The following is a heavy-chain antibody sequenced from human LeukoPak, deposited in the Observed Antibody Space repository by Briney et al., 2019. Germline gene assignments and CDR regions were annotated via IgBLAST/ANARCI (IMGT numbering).Heavy chain of an antibody. CDR1: GGTFSSYA. CDR3: ASSYYYDSSGYFTFTNAFDI. V-gene: IGHV1-69*13. CDR2: IIPIFGTA. J-gene: IGHJ3*02. D-gene: IGHD3-22*01. Sequence: ASVKVSCKASGGTFSSYAISWVRQAPGQGLEWMGGIIPIFGTANYAQKFQGRVTITADESTSTAYMELSSLRSEDTAVYYCASSYYYDSSGYFTFTNAFDIWGQGTMVTVSS.